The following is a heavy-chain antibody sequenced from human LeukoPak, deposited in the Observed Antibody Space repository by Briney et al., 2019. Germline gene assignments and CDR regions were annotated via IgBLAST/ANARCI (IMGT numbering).Heavy chain of an antibody. V-gene: IGHV3-7*01. CDR1: GFTYSSYW. CDR2: IKQDGSEK. D-gene: IGHD3-22*01. J-gene: IGHJ4*02. CDR3: ARDNYDSSGPYYFDY. Sequence: PGGSLRLSCAASGFTYSSYWMSWVRQATGKGLEWVANIKQDGSEKYYVDSVKGRFAISRDNARNSLYLQMNSLRAEDTAVYYCARDNYDSSGPYYFDYWGQGTLVTVSS.